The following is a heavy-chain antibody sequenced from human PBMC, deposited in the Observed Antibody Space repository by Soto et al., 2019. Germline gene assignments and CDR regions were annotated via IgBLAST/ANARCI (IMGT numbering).Heavy chain of an antibody. V-gene: IGHV5-51*01. CDR2: IYPGDSDT. CDR3: ARLPGVRGVFGGFNV. D-gene: IGHD3-10*01. J-gene: IGHJ3*01. Sequence: PGESLKISCKGSGYSFAGYWIGWVRQMPGKGLDWMGVIYPGDSDTRYSPSFHGQVTISADKSISTAYLQWSSLKASDTAMYFCARLPGVRGVFGGFNVWGQGTMVTVSS. CDR1: GYSFAGYW.